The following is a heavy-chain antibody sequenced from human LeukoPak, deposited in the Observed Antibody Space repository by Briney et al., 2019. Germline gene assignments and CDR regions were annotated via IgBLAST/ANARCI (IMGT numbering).Heavy chain of an antibody. CDR3: TRTEWELPFDY. CDR2: INGGNGNT. J-gene: IGHJ4*02. V-gene: IGHV1-3*01. CDR1: GYTFTTYT. D-gene: IGHD1-26*01. Sequence: GASVKVSRTTSGYTFTTYTIHWVRQAPGQGLEWMGWINGGNGNTKYSQKFQGRVTITRDTSASTAYMEVSSLRSEDTAVYYCTRTEWELPFDYWGQGTLVTVSS.